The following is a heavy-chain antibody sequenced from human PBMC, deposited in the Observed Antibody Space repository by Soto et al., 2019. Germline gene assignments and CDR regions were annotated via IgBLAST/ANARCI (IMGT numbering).Heavy chain of an antibody. V-gene: IGHV3-66*01. Sequence: VQLVESGGGLVQPGGSLRLSCAASGFTVSSNYMSWVRQAPGKGLEWVSVIYSGGSTYYADSVKGRFTISRDNSKNTLYLQMNSLRAEDTAVYYCASTVTTKGGGLDYWGQGTLVTVSS. CDR1: GFTVSSNY. CDR3: ASTVTTKGGGLDY. CDR2: IYSGGST. J-gene: IGHJ4*02. D-gene: IGHD4-17*01.